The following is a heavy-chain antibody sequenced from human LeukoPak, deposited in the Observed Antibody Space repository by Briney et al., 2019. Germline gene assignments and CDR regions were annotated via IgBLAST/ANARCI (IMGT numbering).Heavy chain of an antibody. Sequence: GGSLRLSWAASGFTFSSYGMHWVRQAPGKGLEWVAVISYDGSNKYYADSVKGRFTISRDNSKNTLYLQMNSLRAEDTAVYYCAKDNTLLWFGELLFPDYWGQGTLVTVSS. CDR3: AKDNTLLWFGELLFPDY. CDR2: ISYDGSNK. J-gene: IGHJ4*02. D-gene: IGHD3-10*01. CDR1: GFTFSSYG. V-gene: IGHV3-30*18.